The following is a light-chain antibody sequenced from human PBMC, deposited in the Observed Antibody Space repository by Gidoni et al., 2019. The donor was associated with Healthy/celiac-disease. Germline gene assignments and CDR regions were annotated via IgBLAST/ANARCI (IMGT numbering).Light chain of an antibody. Sequence: EIVMTQSPATLSVSPGERATLSCRASQSVSSNLAWYQQKPSQAPRLLIYGASTRATSIPARFSGSGSGTEFTLTISSLQSEDFAVFYCQQYNNWPYSFXXXTKLEIK. CDR3: QQYNNWPYS. V-gene: IGKV3-15*01. J-gene: IGKJ2*03. CDR2: GAS. CDR1: QSVSSN.